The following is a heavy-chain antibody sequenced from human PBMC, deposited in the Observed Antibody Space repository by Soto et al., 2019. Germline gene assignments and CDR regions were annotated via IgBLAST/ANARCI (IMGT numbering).Heavy chain of an antibody. CDR3: ARTKLAFGYSTSFSTRY. D-gene: IGHD6-13*01. CDR2: IYPGDSDT. J-gene: IGHJ4*02. CDR1: GFTFTTYW. V-gene: IGHV5-51*01. Sequence: GESLKISCKGSGFTFTTYWIGWVRQMPGKGLEWMGIIYPGDSDTRYSPSFQGQVTISADKSINTAYLQWSSLKASDTAIYYCARTKLAFGYSTSFSTRYCGPGTQV.